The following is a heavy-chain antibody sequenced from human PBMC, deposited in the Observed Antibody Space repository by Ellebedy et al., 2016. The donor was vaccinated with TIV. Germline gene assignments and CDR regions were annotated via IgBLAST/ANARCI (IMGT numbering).Heavy chain of an antibody. V-gene: IGHV1-2*05. J-gene: IGHJ3*02. CDR3: ARGRHYGAYDAFDI. CDR2: INPDSGAT. D-gene: IGHD4-17*01. Sequence: AASVKVSCKTSGYTFTGYYLHWVRQAPGQGLEWMGRINPDSGATNYAQKFQGRVTMTSDTSINTAYMELSRLTSDDAVVYYCARGRHYGAYDAFDIWGQGTMVTVSS. CDR1: GYTFTGYY.